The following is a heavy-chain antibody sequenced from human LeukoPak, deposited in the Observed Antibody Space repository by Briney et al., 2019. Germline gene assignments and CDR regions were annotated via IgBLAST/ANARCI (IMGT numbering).Heavy chain of an antibody. V-gene: IGHV4-59*01. J-gene: IGHJ4*02. Sequence: SETLSLTCTVSGGSISSYYWSWIRQPPGKGLEWIGYIYYSGSTNYNPSLKSRVTISVDTSKNQFSLKLSSVTAADTAVYYCARDLRQTGDYWGQGTLVTVSS. CDR3: ARDLRQTGDY. CDR2: IYYSGST. D-gene: IGHD1-14*01. CDR1: GGSISSYY.